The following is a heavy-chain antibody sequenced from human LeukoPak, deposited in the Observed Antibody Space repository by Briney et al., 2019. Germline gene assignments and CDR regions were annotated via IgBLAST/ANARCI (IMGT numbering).Heavy chain of an antibody. CDR1: GFTFSSYG. D-gene: IGHD2-21*02. V-gene: IGHV3-30*04. CDR3: ARDGPCGGDCYPYYYYYYMDV. CDR2: ISYDGSNK. J-gene: IGHJ6*03. Sequence: GGSLRLSCAASGFTFSSYGMHWVRQAPGKGLEWVAVISYDGSNKYYADSVKGRFTISRDNSKNTLYLQMNSLRAEDTAVYYCARDGPCGGDCYPYYYYYYMDVWGKGTTVTVSS.